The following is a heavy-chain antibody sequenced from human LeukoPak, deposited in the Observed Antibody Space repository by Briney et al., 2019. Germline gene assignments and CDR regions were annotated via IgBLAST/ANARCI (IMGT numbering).Heavy chain of an antibody. CDR3: AKDSSSSSWYWDY. D-gene: IGHD6-13*01. V-gene: IGHV3-30*02. Sequence: EGPLRLSCAASGFSFSSYGMQWVRQATGKGLEWVTFIRYDGSNKYYADSVKGRFTISRDNSKNTLYLQMNSLRTEDTAVYYCAKDSSSSSWYWDYWGQGTLVTVSS. J-gene: IGHJ4*02. CDR1: GFSFSSYG. CDR2: IRYDGSNK.